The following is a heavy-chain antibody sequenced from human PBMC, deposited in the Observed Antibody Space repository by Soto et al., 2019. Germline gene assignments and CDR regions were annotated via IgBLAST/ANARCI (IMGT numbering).Heavy chain of an antibody. CDR2: ISGSGGST. D-gene: IGHD3-10*01. CDR1: GVTFSSYG. Sequence: SCAARGVTFSSYGRRWVRQTKGKGLEWVSAISGSGGSTYYADSVKGRFTISRDNSKNTLYLQMNSLRAEDTAVYYCAKIHPYGSGSYTPSSFDYWGQGTLVTVSS. V-gene: IGHV3-23*01. J-gene: IGHJ4*02. CDR3: AKIHPYGSGSYTPSSFDY.